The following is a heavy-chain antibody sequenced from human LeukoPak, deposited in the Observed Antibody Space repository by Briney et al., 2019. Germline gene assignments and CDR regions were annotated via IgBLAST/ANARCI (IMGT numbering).Heavy chain of an antibody. J-gene: IGHJ4*02. CDR2: IIPIFGTA. Sequence: SVKVSCKASGGTFSSYAISWVRQAPGQGLEWMGGIIPIFGTANYAQKFQGRVTITADESTSTAYMELSSLRSDDTAVYYCARGWGNYYGSGSYFDYWGQGTLVTVSS. CDR3: ARGWGNYYGSGSYFDY. CDR1: GGTFSSYA. V-gene: IGHV1-69*13. D-gene: IGHD3-10*01.